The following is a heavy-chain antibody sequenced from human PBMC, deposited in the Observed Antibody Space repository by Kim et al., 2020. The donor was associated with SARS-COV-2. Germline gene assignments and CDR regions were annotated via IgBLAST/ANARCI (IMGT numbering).Heavy chain of an antibody. Sequence: SQTLSLTCAISGDSVSSNSAAWNWIRQSPSRGLEWLGRTYYRSKWYNDYAVSVKSRITINPDTSKNQFSLQLNSVTPEDTAVYYCARGIVVPAAIGRDGYNEGLCYWGQGTLGTVSS. CDR2: TYYRSKWYN. V-gene: IGHV6-1*01. D-gene: IGHD2-2*01. CDR3: ARGIVVPAAIGRDGYNEGLCY. J-gene: IGHJ4*02. CDR1: GDSVSSNSAA.